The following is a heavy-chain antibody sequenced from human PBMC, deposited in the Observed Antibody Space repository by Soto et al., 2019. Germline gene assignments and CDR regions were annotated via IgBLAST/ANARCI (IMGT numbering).Heavy chain of an antibody. CDR1: GFTFSSYA. V-gene: IGHV3-30-3*01. D-gene: IGHD3-10*01. CDR2: ISYDGSNK. J-gene: IGHJ4*02. CDR3: TRGLVYDYGWGTDYFDS. Sequence: QVQLVESGGGVVQPGRSLRLSCAASGFTFSSYAMHWVRQAPGKGLEWVAVISYDGSNKYYADSVKGRFTISRDNSKNTLYLQMNSLGAEDTAVYYCTRGLVYDYGWGTDYFDSWGQGSLVTVSS.